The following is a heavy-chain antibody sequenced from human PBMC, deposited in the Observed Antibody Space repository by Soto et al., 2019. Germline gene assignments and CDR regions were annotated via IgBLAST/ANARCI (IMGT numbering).Heavy chain of an antibody. D-gene: IGHD6-6*01. V-gene: IGHV1-46*01. CDR2: INPSGGST. J-gene: IGHJ6*03. CDR3: ATSIAARREGLASYYYMDV. Sequence: QVQLVQSGAEVKKPGASVKVSCKASGYTFTSYFMHWVRQAPGQGLEWMGIINPSGGSTSYAQKFHGRVTMTRDTSTSTVYMELSSLRSEDTAVYYCATSIAARREGLASYYYMDVWGKGTTVTVSS. CDR1: GYTFTSYF.